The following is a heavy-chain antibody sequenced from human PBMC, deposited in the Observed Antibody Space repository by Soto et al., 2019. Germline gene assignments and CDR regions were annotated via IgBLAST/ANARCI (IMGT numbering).Heavy chain of an antibody. CDR1: GFDFTYYA. V-gene: IGHV3-30*18. Sequence: QVQLVESGGGAVQPGASLRLYCVASGFDFTYYAMHWVRQAPGKGLESVAVMSSDGSKIHHTDSVKGRFTISRDNSKNTLYLQINSLRKEDTAFYFCAKDEGVGGTLVLFDYWGQGTLVSVSS. J-gene: IGHJ4*02. CDR2: MSSDGSKI. CDR3: AKDEGVGGTLVLFDY. D-gene: IGHD1-26*01.